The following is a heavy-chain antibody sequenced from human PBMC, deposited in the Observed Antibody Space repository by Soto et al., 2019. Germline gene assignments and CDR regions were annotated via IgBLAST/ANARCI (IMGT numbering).Heavy chain of an antibody. CDR3: ARGYYDSSGYSGYFDY. J-gene: IGHJ4*02. CDR1: GFTFSSYA. CDR2: ISGSGGST. Sequence: EVQLLESGGGLVQPGGSLRLSCAASGFTFSSYAMSWVRQAPGKGLEWVSAISGSGGSTYYADSVKGRFTISRDNSKNTLYLQMNSLRAEDTAVYYCARGYYDSSGYSGYFDYWGQGTLVTVSS. V-gene: IGHV3-23*01. D-gene: IGHD3-22*01.